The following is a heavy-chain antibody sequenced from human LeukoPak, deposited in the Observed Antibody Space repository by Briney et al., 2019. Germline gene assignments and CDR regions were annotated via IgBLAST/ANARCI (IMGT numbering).Heavy chain of an antibody. CDR2: INHSGST. D-gene: IGHD3-16*02. CDR3: ARVPSLIAFDI. V-gene: IGHV4-34*01. Sequence: SETLSLTCAVYGGSFGGYYWSWIRQPPGKGLEWIGEINHSGSTNYNPSLKSRVTISVDTSKNQFSLNLGSVTAADTAVYYCARVPSLIAFDIWGQGTMVTVSS. J-gene: IGHJ3*02. CDR1: GGSFGGYY.